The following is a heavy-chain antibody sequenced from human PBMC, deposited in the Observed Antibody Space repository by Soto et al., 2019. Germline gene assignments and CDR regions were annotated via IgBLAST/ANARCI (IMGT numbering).Heavy chain of an antibody. Sequence: QVQLQGSGPGLVKPSGTLSLTCAVSGGSISSSNWWSWVRQPPGKGLEWIGEIYHSGSTNYNPSLKSRVTISVDKSKNQFSLKLSSVTAADTAVYYCASALAYCGGDCHWYFDLWGRGTLVTVSS. J-gene: IGHJ2*01. D-gene: IGHD2-21*02. V-gene: IGHV4-4*02. CDR2: IYHSGST. CDR1: GGSISSSNW. CDR3: ASALAYCGGDCHWYFDL.